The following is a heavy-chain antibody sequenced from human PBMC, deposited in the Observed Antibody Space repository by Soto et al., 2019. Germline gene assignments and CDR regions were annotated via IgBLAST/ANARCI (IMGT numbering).Heavy chain of an antibody. V-gene: IGHV4-59*08. CDR2: IHYSGST. D-gene: IGHD3-3*02. Sequence: QVQLQESGPGLVKPSETLSLTCIVSGDSISGYSWSWIRQSPGKGLEWIGYIHYSGSTNYNPSLKPRVTRSVDTPKTQCSLRRISVTAADTAVYYCARHEDWAHFFDYWRQGTLVTVSS. J-gene: IGHJ4*02. CDR1: GDSISGYS. CDR3: ARHEDWAHFFDY.